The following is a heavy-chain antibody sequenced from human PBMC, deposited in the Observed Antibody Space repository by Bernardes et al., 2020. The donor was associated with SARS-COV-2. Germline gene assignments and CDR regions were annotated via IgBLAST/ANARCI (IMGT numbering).Heavy chain of an antibody. V-gene: IGHV3-49*03. CDR1: GFTFGDYA. J-gene: IGHJ2*01. Sequence: GGSLRLSCTASGFTFGDYAMSWFHQAPGKGLWWVGFITNKAYGGTTEYAASVKGRFTISRDDSKSIAYLQMNSLKTEDTAVYYCTRGAHYYYDSSGFRWYFDLWGRGTLVTVSS. D-gene: IGHD3-22*01. CDR3: TRGAHYYYDSSGFRWYFDL. CDR2: ITNKAYGGTT.